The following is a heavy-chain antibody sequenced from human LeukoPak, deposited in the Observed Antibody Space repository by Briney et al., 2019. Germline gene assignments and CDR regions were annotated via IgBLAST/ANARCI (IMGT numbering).Heavy chain of an antibody. V-gene: IGHV4-4*02. D-gene: IGHD3-3*01. J-gene: IGHJ4*02. CDR1: GGSVSSTNW. CDR2: VHLDGRT. CDR3: AREGGFYRPLDY. Sequence: SETLSLTCGVSGGSVSSTNWWTWIRQPPGKGLEWIGEVHLDGRTNYNPSLKSRLIMSVDLPENHISLKLTSVTAADTAVYYCAREGGFYRPLDYSGQGTLVTVSS.